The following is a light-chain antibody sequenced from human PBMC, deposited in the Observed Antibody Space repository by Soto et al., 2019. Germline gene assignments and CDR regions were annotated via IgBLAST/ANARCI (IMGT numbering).Light chain of an antibody. CDR3: QQRHSWPRT. Sequence: DIQMTQSPSTLPASVGDRVTITCRPSQSIDRWLAWYQQRPGKAPKMLIYHASSLETGVPSRFSGGGSRTDFTLTISSLEPDDFVVYYCQQRHSWPRTFGQGTKV. V-gene: IGKV1-5*01. J-gene: IGKJ1*01. CDR2: HAS. CDR1: QSIDRW.